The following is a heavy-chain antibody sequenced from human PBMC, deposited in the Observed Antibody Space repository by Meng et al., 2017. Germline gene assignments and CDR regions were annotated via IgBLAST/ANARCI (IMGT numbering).Heavy chain of an antibody. CDR1: GGSFSGYY. Sequence: QVQLQQWGAGLLKPAETLSLTCAVHGGSFSGYYWSWIRQPPGKGLEWIGEINHSGSTNYNPSLKSRVTISVDTSKNQFSLKLSSVTAADTAVYYCARGPLVHQYFDYWGQGTLVTVSS. CDR3: ARGPLVHQYFDY. D-gene: IGHD6-13*01. V-gene: IGHV4-34*01. J-gene: IGHJ4*02. CDR2: INHSGST.